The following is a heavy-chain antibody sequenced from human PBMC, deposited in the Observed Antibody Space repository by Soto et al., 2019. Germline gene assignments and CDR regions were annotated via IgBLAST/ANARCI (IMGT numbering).Heavy chain of an antibody. J-gene: IGHJ6*02. Sequence: GGSLRLSCAASGFTFSSYSINWVRQAPGKGLEWVSSISSSSSYIYYADSVKGRFTISRDNAKNSLYLQMNSLRAEDTAVYYCARDRPTVTNLFYYYYGMDVWGQGTTVTVSS. CDR2: ISSSSSYI. CDR1: GFTFSSYS. V-gene: IGHV3-21*01. CDR3: ARDRPTVTNLFYYYYGMDV. D-gene: IGHD4-4*01.